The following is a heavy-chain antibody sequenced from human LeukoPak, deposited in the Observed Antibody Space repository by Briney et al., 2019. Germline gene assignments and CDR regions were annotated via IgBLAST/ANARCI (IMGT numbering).Heavy chain of an antibody. Sequence: ASVKVSCKASGYTFTGHYMHWVRQAPGQGLEWTGWINPNSGGTNYAQKFQGRVTMTRDTSISTAYMELSRLRSDDTAVYYCARDVEEYCSSTSCYIVDYWGQGTLVTVSS. CDR1: GYTFTGHY. V-gene: IGHV1-2*02. CDR2: INPNSGGT. J-gene: IGHJ4*02. CDR3: ARDVEEYCSSTSCYIVDY. D-gene: IGHD2-2*01.